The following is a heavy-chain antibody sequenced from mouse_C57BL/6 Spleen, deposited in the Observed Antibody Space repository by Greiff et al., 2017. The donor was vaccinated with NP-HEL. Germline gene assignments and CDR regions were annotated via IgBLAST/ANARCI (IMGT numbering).Heavy chain of an antibody. Sequence: QVQLKQSGAELARPGASVKLSCKASGYTFTSYGISWVKQRTGQGLEWIGEIYPRSGNTYYNEKFKGKATLTADKSSSTAYMELRSLTSEDSAVYFCARPPSLRRAMDYWGQGTSVTVSS. CDR2: IYPRSGNT. V-gene: IGHV1-81*01. CDR1: GYTFTSYG. D-gene: IGHD1-1*01. CDR3: ARPPSLRRAMDY. J-gene: IGHJ4*01.